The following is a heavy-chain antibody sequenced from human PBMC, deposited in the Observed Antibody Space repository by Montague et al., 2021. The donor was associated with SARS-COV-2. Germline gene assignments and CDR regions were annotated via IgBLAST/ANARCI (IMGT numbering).Heavy chain of an antibody. J-gene: IGHJ3*02. CDR2: IYYSGST. CDR3: ARAGTHYDDLTGHHKGNDAFRI. CDR1: GGSISYYY. Sequence: SETLSLTCTVSGGSISYYYWNWIRQPPGKGLEWIGFIYYSGSTEYNPSLKSRVTISLDTSKKQLSLKVTSVTAADTAVYYCARAGTHYDDLTGHHKGNDAFRIWGQGTMVAVSS. V-gene: IGHV4-59*01. D-gene: IGHD3-9*01.